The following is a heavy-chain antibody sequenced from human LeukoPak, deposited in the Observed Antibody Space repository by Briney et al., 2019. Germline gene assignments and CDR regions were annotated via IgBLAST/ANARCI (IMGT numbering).Heavy chain of an antibody. V-gene: IGHV3-23*01. CDR2: ISAGGDST. CDR1: GFTFSSYW. D-gene: IGHD3-9*01. CDR3: AKRDYDILTGYYHAY. Sequence: GGSLRLSCAASGFTFSSYWMHWVRQAPGKGLEWVSGISAGGDSTYYADTVKGRFTTSRDNSKNTLYLQMNSLRAEDTAVYYCAKRDYDILTGYYHAYWGQGTLLTVSS. J-gene: IGHJ4*02.